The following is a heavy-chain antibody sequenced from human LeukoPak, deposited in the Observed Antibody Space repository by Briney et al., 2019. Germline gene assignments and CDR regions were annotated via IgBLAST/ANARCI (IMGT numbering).Heavy chain of an antibody. CDR1: GYTFINHA. Sequence: ASVKVSCTASGYTFINHAIHWVRQAPGQRLEWMGWINIGNGNTKYSQNVQGRITITRDTSATTAYMDLSSLRSEDTAMYYCARRLGRSFDYWGQGTLVTVSS. D-gene: IGHD2-21*01. CDR2: INIGNGNT. J-gene: IGHJ4*02. V-gene: IGHV1-3*04. CDR3: ARRLGRSFDY.